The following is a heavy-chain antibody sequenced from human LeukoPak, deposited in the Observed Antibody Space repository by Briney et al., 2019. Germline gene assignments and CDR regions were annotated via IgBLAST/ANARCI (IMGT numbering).Heavy chain of an antibody. J-gene: IGHJ5*02. D-gene: IGHD4-17*01. CDR3: ARATVTRWFDP. CDR1: GFMFSSYA. Sequence: GGSLRLSCAASGFMFSSYAMNWVRQAPGKGLEWVAVIWYDGTNKYYVDSVKGRFTISRDNSKNTLYLQMNSLRAEDTAVYYCARATVTRWFDPWGQGTLVTVSS. V-gene: IGHV3-33*08. CDR2: IWYDGTNK.